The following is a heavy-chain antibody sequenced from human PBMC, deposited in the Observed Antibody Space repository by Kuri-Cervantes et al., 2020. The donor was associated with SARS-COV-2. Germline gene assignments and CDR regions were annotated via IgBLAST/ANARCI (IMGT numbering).Heavy chain of an antibody. CDR1: GGPFSYSS. D-gene: IGHD4-17*01. J-gene: IGHJ4*02. Sequence: SQTLSLTSAVDGGPFSYSSWNLIRQPPGEGLEWIGEINHSGSTTYNPSPKSRVTISVDTSTIQFSLKLSSVTAADTAVYYSARICFMSPDYGDKREVYFDYWGQGTLVTVSS. CDR3: ARICFMSPDYGDKREVYFDY. V-gene: IGHV4-34*01. CDR2: INHSGST.